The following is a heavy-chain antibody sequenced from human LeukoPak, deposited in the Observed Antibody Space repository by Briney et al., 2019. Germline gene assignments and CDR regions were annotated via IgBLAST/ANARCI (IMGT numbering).Heavy chain of an antibody. Sequence: ASVKVSCKASGYTFTSHDINWVRQATGQGLEWMGWMNPNSGNTGYAQKFQGRVTMTRNTSISTAYMELSSLRSEDTAVYYCARAIVTGYYHGMDVWGQGTTVTVSS. CDR1: GYTFTSHD. D-gene: IGHD2-21*02. CDR2: MNPNSGNT. J-gene: IGHJ6*02. CDR3: ARAIVTGYYHGMDV. V-gene: IGHV1-8*01.